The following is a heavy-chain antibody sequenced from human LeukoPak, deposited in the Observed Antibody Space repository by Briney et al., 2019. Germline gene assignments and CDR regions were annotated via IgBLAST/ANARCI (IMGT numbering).Heavy chain of an antibody. D-gene: IGHD2-8*01. CDR2: IYPGDSDT. CDR1: GSSFTSYW. CDR3: ARRNGYYYYYMDV. V-gene: IGHV5-51*01. Sequence: GESLKISCKGSGSSFTSYWIGWVRQMPGKGLEWMGIIYPGDSDTGYSPSFQGQVTISADKSISTAYLQWSSLKASDTAMYYCARRNGYYYYYMDVWGKGTTVAVSS. J-gene: IGHJ6*03.